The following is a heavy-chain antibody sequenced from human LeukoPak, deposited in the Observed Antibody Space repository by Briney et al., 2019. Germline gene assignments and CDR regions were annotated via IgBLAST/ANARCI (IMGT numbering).Heavy chain of an antibody. V-gene: IGHV3-11*01. CDR1: GFTFSDYY. CDR3: ARVFDSSGYYFLGWWNFDY. D-gene: IGHD3-22*01. CDR2: ISSSGSTI. Sequence: PGGSLRLSCAASGFTFSDYYMSWIRQAPGKGLEWVSYISSSGSTIYYADSVKGRFTISRDNAKNSLYLQMNSLRAEDTAVYYCARVFDSSGYYFLGWWNFDYWGQGTLVTVSS. J-gene: IGHJ4*02.